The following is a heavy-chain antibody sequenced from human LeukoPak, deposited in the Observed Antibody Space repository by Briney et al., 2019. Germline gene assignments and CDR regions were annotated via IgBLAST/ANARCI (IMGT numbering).Heavy chain of an antibody. Sequence: ASVKVSCKAFGYTFTGYYVHWLRQAPGQGLTWMGWINPNSGGTDYAQQYQGRVTLTRDTSISTAYMELSSLTSDDSAVYYCARAFFNSGFDYWGQGTLVTVSS. CDR2: INPNSGGT. J-gene: IGHJ4*02. CDR1: GYTFTGYY. V-gene: IGHV1-2*02. D-gene: IGHD3-3*02. CDR3: ARAFFNSGFDY.